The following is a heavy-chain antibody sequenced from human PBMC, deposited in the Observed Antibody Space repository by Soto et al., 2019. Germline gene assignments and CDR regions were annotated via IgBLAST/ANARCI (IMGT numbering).Heavy chain of an antibody. CDR2: IYHSGST. J-gene: IGHJ4*02. Sequence: QLQLQESGSGLVKPSQTLSLTCAVSGGSISSGGYSWSWIRQPPGKGLEWIGYIYHSGSTYYNPCRRRGVPIAVGGAKIEFSLRLSSVTAPDTRVSGCARAGAVGAVPVDSVGQGTLVTGSS. V-gene: IGHV4-30-2*01. D-gene: IGHD6-19*01. CDR1: GGSISSGGYS. CDR3: ARAGAVGAVPVDS.